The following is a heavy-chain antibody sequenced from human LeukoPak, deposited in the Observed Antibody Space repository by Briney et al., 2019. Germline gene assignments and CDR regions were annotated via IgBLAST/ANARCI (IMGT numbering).Heavy chain of an antibody. Sequence: GGSLRLSCAASGYTFSRHGIHWVRQAPGKGLEWVAFIRYDGSNKYYADSVKGRFTISRDDSKNTLYLQMNSLRVEDTAVYYCAKGSFYCNGNSCPQYYVYMDVWGKGTTVTVSS. CDR3: AKGSFYCNGNSCPQYYVYMDV. CDR2: IRYDGSNK. CDR1: GYTFSRHG. D-gene: IGHD2-2*01. J-gene: IGHJ6*03. V-gene: IGHV3-30*02.